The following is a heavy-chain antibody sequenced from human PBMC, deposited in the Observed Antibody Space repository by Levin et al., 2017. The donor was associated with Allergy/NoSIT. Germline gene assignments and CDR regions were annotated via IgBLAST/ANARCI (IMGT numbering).Heavy chain of an antibody. CDR2: IYNSGSP. Sequence: PSETLSLTCTVSGGSISGFYWSWIRQPPGKGLEWIGYIYNSGSPNYNPSLKSRVTISVDTSRNQFSLKLSSVTAADTAVYYCARRDHYYYYMDGWGKGTTVTVSS. V-gene: IGHV4-59*08. CDR1: GGSISGFY. CDR3: ARRDHYYYYMDG. J-gene: IGHJ6*03.